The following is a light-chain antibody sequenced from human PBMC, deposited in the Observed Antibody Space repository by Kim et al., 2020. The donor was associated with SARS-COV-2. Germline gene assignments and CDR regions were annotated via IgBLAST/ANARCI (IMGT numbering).Light chain of an antibody. CDR2: DAS. J-gene: IGKJ2*01. Sequence: SASVGDRVTMTCRASQSITRWLAWYPQKPGKAPTLLIYDASSLNRGVPSRFSGSGSGTEFTLTISSLQPDDFATYYCHQYNSYSHTFGQGPKLEI. CDR3: HQYNSYSHT. V-gene: IGKV1-5*01. CDR1: QSITRW.